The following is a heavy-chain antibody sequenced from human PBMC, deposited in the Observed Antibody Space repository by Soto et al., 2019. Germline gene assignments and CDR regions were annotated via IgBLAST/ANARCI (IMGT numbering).Heavy chain of an antibody. CDR3: ARRWGGTFDY. CDR1: GGSISSYY. CDR2: IYYSGST. D-gene: IGHD2-21*01. V-gene: IGHV4-59*01. J-gene: IGHJ4*02. Sequence: LETLSLTCTVSGGSISSYYWSWFRQPPGKGLEWIGYIYYSGSTNYNPSLKSRVTISVDTSKNQFSLKLSSVTAADTAVYYCARRWGGTFDYWGQGTLVTVSS.